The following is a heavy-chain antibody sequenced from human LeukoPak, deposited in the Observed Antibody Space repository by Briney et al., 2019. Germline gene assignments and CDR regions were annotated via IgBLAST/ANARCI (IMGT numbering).Heavy chain of an antibody. CDR1: GDSISSGIYY. Sequence: PSETLSHTCTVSGDSISSGIYYWGWIRQPAGKGLEWIGRLYTSGNTRYNPSLKSRVTISKDTSKNQFSLELKSVTAADTAVYYCARDYYDSSGSINWFDPWGQGTLVTVSS. CDR2: LYTSGNT. CDR3: ARDYYDSSGSINWFDP. D-gene: IGHD3-22*01. V-gene: IGHV4-61*02. J-gene: IGHJ5*02.